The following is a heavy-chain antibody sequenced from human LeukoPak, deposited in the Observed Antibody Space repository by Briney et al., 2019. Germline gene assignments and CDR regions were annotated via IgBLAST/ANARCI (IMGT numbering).Heavy chain of an antibody. CDR3: TTRFTVVTPYLDY. CDR1: GFTFSDYY. CDR2: IKSKTDGGTT. J-gene: IGHJ4*02. V-gene: IGHV3-15*01. Sequence: GGSLRLSCAASGFTFSDYYMSWIRQAPGKGLEWVGRIKSKTDGGTTDYAAPVKGRFTISRDDSKNTLYLQMNSLKTEDTAVYYCTTRFTVVTPYLDYWGQGTLVTVSS. D-gene: IGHD4-23*01.